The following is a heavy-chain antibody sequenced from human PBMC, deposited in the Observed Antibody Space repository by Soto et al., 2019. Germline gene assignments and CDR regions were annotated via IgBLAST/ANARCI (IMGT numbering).Heavy chain of an antibody. CDR1: GYTFTGYY. D-gene: IGHD3-3*01. CDR2: INPNSGGT. CDR3: ARDRLRFLEWLLYGGYYYYGMDV. J-gene: IGHJ6*02. Sequence: ASVKVSCKASGYTFTGYYMHWVRQAPGQGLEWMGWINPNSGGTNYAQKFQGWVTMTRDTSIGTAYMELSRLRSDDTAVYYCARDRLRFLEWLLYGGYYYYGMDVWGQGTTVTVSS. V-gene: IGHV1-2*04.